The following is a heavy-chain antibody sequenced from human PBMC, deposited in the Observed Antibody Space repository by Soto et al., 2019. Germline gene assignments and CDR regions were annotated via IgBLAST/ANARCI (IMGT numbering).Heavy chain of an antibody. CDR1: GFTFSNYA. CDR3: AKDAGAAGTFDY. Sequence: QVQLVESGGGVVQPGRSLRLSCAASGFTFSNYAMQWVRQAPGKGLEWVAVVSRDGSSEHYVDSVKGRFTISRDNSKNTVHLQGNSLRPEDTAVYYCAKDAGAAGTFDYCGQGTLVTVSS. J-gene: IGHJ4*02. D-gene: IGHD6-13*01. V-gene: IGHV3-30*18. CDR2: VSRDGSSE.